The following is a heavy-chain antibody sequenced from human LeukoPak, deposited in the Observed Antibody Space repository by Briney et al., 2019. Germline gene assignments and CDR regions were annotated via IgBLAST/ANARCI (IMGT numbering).Heavy chain of an antibody. CDR3: ARAGYSSSWTPSWFDP. V-gene: IGHV4-59*01. J-gene: IGHJ5*02. Sequence: SETLSLTCTVSGGSISSYYWSWIRQPPGKGLEWIGYIYYSGSTNYNPSLKSRVTISVDTSKNQFSLKLSSVTAADTAVYYCARAGYSSSWTPSWFDPWGQGTLVTVSS. D-gene: IGHD6-13*01. CDR2: IYYSGST. CDR1: GGSISSYY.